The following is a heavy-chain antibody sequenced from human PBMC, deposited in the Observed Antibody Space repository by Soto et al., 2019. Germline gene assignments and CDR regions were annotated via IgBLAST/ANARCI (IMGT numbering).Heavy chain of an antibody. J-gene: IGHJ6*03. CDR1: GYTFASYG. V-gene: IGHV1-18*01. D-gene: IGHD6-6*01. CDR3: ARKVATIRDIAVRPYHYYYYYHLDV. Sequence: GASVKVSCKASGYTFASYGISWVRQAPGQGLEWMGWISAYNGNTNYAQKLQGRVTITTDTSTSTAYMELRSLRSDDTAVYYCARKVATIRDIAVRPYHYYYYYHLDVWDKGNTVTVS. CDR2: ISAYNGNT.